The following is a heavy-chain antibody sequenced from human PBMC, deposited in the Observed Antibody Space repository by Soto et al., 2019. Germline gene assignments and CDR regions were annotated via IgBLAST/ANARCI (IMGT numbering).Heavy chain of an antibody. CDR1: GYTFTSYD. Sequence: QVQLVQSGAEVKKPGASVKVSCKASGYTFTSYDINWVRQATGQGLEWMGWMNPNSVNTGYAQKFQGRVTMTRNTSRGTAYMELSSLRSEDTAVYYCARGNLFDYYYGMDVWGQGTTVTVSS. V-gene: IGHV1-8*01. J-gene: IGHJ6*02. CDR3: ARGNLFDYYYGMDV. CDR2: MNPNSVNT. D-gene: IGHD3-3*01.